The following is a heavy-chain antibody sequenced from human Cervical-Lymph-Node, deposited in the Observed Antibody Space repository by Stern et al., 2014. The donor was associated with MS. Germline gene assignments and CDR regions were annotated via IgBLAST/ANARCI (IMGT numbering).Heavy chain of an antibody. V-gene: IGHV1-3*01. J-gene: IGHJ4*02. Sequence: QVHLEQSGAELKKPGASVKVSCKASGYTFTSHALHWARQAPGHRLARMGWLDAGNGATNYSQKFQGRVPITRDTSASTASLELHSLTSEDTAVYYCARDRLFSTGWYYLDCWGQGSLVTVSS. D-gene: IGHD6-19*01. CDR1: GYTFTSHA. CDR3: ARDRLFSTGWYYLDC. CDR2: LDAGNGAT.